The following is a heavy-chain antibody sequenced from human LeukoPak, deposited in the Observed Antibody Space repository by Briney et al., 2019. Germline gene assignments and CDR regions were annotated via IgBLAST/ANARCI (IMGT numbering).Heavy chain of an antibody. J-gene: IGHJ4*02. CDR1: GGSISSSSYY. CDR2: INHSGST. CDR3: ARNFRYFDLPDY. V-gene: IGHV4-39*07. D-gene: IGHD3-9*01. Sequence: SETLSLTCTVSGGSISSSSYYWSWIRQPPGKGLEWIGEINHSGSTNYNPSLKSRVTISVDTSKNQFSLKLSSVTAADTAVYYCARNFRYFDLPDYWGQGTLVTVSS.